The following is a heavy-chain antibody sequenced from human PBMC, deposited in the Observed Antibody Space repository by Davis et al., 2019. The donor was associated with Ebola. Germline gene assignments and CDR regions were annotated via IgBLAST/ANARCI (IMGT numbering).Heavy chain of an antibody. CDR2: INHSGST. Sequence: PSETLSLTCAVYGGSFSGYYWSWTRQPPGKGLEWIGEINHSGSTNYNPSLKSRVTISVDTSKNQFSLKLSSVTAADTAVYYCARGGGFWSGYYYYYYGMDVWGQGTTVTVSS. CDR1: GGSFSGYY. V-gene: IGHV4-34*01. J-gene: IGHJ6*02. D-gene: IGHD3-3*01. CDR3: ARGGGFWSGYYYYYYGMDV.